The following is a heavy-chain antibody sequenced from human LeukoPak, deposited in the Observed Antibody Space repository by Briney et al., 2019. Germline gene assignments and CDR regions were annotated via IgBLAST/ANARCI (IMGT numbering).Heavy chain of an antibody. Sequence: GGSLRLSCAASGFTFSSYWMSWVRQAPGKGVEWVDNIKEDGSEKYYVDSVKGRFSISRDDAKNSLHLQMNSLRAEDTAVYYCARDRFGGMDVWGKGTSVTVSS. V-gene: IGHV3-7*01. J-gene: IGHJ6*04. CDR3: ARDRFGGMDV. CDR1: GFTFSSYW. D-gene: IGHD4-23*01. CDR2: IKEDGSEK.